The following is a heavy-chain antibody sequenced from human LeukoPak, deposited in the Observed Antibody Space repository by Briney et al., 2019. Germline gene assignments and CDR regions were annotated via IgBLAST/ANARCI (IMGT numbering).Heavy chain of an antibody. CDR2: IYYSGST. CDR1: GGSISGDY. V-gene: IGHV4-59*12. J-gene: IGHJ4*02. D-gene: IGHD6-13*01. Sequence: SETLSLTCTVSGGSISGDYWSWIRQPPGKGLEWIGCIYYSGSTNYNPSLKSRVTMSVDTSKNQFSLKLSSVTAADTAVYYCARESVAAAGSCEYWGQGTLVTVSS. CDR3: ARESVAAAGSCEY.